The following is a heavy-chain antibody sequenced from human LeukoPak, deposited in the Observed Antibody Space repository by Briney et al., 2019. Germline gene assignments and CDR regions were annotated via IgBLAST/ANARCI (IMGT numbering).Heavy chain of an antibody. CDR3: AKWGPHCVGDYCPALDS. J-gene: IGHJ4*02. V-gene: IGHV3-7*01. CDR2: INQDGSKK. CDR1: RFTFSNYW. D-gene: IGHD2-21*02. Sequence: GGSLRLSCVASRFTFSNYWMSWVRQAPGKGLEWVANINQDGSKKPYADSMKGRFTISRDNAKESLYLQLNSLRADDTAVYYCAKWGPHCVGDYCPALDSWGQGTLVTVSS.